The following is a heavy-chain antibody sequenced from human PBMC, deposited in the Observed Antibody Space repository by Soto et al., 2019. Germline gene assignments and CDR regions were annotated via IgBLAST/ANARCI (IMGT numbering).Heavy chain of an antibody. V-gene: IGHV3-7*04. CDR2: IRQDGSEK. CDR3: AREIVVARGASYFDY. J-gene: IGHJ4*02. D-gene: IGHD2-2*01. CDR1: GFTFSSYW. Sequence: PGGSLRLSCAASGFTFSSYWMSWVRQAPGKGLEWVGNIRQDGSEKNYVDSVKGRFTISRDNAKNSLYLQMNSLRAEDTAVYYCAREIVVARGASYFDYWGPGTLVTVSS.